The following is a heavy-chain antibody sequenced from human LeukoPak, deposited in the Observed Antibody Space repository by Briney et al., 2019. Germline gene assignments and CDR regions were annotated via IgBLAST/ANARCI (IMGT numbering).Heavy chain of an antibody. CDR2: ISGNGGTT. D-gene: IGHD5-12*01. CDR1: GFSFSTDA. J-gene: IGHJ4*02. Sequence: PGGSLRLSCAASGFSFSTDAMNWVRQAPGKGLEWFSAISGNGGTTFYADSVKGRFTISRDNSKNMLYLQMNSLRAEDTAVYYCARDRWVRSQVATPDYWGQGTLVTVSS. V-gene: IGHV3-23*01. CDR3: ARDRWVRSQVATPDY.